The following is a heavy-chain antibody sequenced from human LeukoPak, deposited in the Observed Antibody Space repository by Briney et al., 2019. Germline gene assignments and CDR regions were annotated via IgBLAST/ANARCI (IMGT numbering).Heavy chain of an antibody. Sequence: PGGFLRLSCAASGFTFSSYSMNWVRQAPGKGLEWVSSISSSSSYIYYADSVKGRFTISRDNAKNSLYLQMNSLRAEDTAVYYCARATYSGSYYSAFDIWGQGTMVTVSS. CDR2: ISSSSSYI. CDR1: GFTFSSYS. V-gene: IGHV3-21*01. CDR3: ARATYSGSYYSAFDI. D-gene: IGHD1-26*01. J-gene: IGHJ3*02.